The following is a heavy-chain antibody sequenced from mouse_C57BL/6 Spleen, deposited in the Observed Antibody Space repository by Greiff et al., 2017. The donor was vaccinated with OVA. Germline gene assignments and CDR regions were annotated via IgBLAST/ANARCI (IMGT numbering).Heavy chain of an antibody. CDR2: IYPGSGNT. D-gene: IGHD1-1*01. V-gene: IGHV1-76*01. CDR3: ARRDYYGSSRYFDV. CDR1: GYTFPDYY. J-gene: IGHJ1*03. Sequence: VMLVESGAELVRPGASVKLSCKASGYTFPDYYINWVKQRPGQGLEWIARIYPGSGNTYYNEKFKGKATLTAEKSSSTAYMQLSSLTSEDSSVYFCARRDYYGSSRYFDVWGKGTTVTVSS.